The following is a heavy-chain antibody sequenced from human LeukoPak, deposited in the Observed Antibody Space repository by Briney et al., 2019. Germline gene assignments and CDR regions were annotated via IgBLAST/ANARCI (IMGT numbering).Heavy chain of an antibody. CDR3: AMVLWQSARPGP. CDR2: IDHSGGT. Sequence: PSETLSLTCAVYGGSLINYYWSWIRQSPGKDLEWIGDIDHSGGTSYNPALRSRVTMSIDPSRNQFYLKINSVTASDTAVYYCAMVLWQSARPGPWDQGSLVTVSS. V-gene: IGHV4-34*01. J-gene: IGHJ5*02. CDR1: GGSLINYY. D-gene: IGHD2/OR15-2a*01.